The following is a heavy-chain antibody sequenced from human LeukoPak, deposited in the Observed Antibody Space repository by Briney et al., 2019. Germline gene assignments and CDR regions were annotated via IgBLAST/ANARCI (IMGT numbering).Heavy chain of an antibody. CDR3: ARDGPDKFDY. CDR2: ISSSGSTI. CDR1: GFTFSSYE. V-gene: IGHV3-48*03. J-gene: IGHJ4*02. Sequence: GGCLRLSCAASGFTFSSYEMNWVRQAPGKGLEWVSYISSSGSTIYYADSVKGRFTISRDNAKNSLYLQMNSLGAEDTAVYYCARDGPDKFDYWGQGTLVTVSS.